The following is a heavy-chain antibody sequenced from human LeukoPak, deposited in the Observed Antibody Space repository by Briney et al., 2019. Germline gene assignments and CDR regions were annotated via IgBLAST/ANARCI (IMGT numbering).Heavy chain of an antibody. Sequence: GGSLRLSCAASGFTFSSYGMHWVRQAPGKGLEWVAFIRYDGSNKYYADSVKGRFTISRDNSKNTLYLQMNSLRAEDTAVYYCAKVREVWRDSNGFDYWGQGTLVTVSS. J-gene: IGHJ4*02. V-gene: IGHV3-30*02. CDR3: AKVREVWRDSNGFDY. CDR2: IRYDGSNK. CDR1: GFTFSSYG. D-gene: IGHD5-18*01.